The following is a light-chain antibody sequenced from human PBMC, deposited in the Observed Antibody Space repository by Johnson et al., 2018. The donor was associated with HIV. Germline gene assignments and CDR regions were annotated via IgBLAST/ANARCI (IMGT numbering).Light chain of an antibody. J-gene: IGLJ1*01. CDR2: DNT. Sequence: QSILTQPPSLSAAPGQKVTISRSGSSSFIGNKYVSWYQHLPRTAPKLLIYDNTKRPSGLPDRFSGSKSGTSATLGITGRQTGDEADYYCRTWASSLSAFVFGSGTKVTVL. CDR1: SSFIGNKY. V-gene: IGLV1-51*01. CDR3: RTWASSLSAFV.